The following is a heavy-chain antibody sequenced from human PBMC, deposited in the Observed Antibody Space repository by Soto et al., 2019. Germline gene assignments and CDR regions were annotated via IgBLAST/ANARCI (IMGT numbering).Heavy chain of an antibody. CDR3: AHRLSYYSDSSGAFDI. Sequence: QITLKESGPTLMKPTQTLTLTCTFSGFSLSTSGVGVGWIRQPPGKALECLGIIYWDDDRRYSPSLRTSLTIPKDTSKNQAVLTMPNMDPVDTATYYCAHRLSYYSDSSGAFDIWGQGTMVTVSS. J-gene: IGHJ3*02. CDR1: GFSLSTSGVG. CDR2: IYWDDDR. D-gene: IGHD3-22*01. V-gene: IGHV2-5*02.